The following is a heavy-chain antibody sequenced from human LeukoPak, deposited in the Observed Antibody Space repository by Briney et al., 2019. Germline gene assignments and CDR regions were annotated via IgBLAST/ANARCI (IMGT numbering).Heavy chain of an antibody. CDR1: GFTFSDYY. Sequence: GGSLRLSCAASGFTFSDYYMSWIRQAPGKGLEWVSYISSSGSTIYYADSVKGRFTISRDNAKNSLYLQMNSLRAEDTAVYYCAREWYYYDSSGPIQGHYSDYWGQGTLVTVSS. J-gene: IGHJ4*02. V-gene: IGHV3-11*01. CDR2: ISSSGSTI. D-gene: IGHD3-22*01. CDR3: AREWYYYDSSGPIQGHYSDY.